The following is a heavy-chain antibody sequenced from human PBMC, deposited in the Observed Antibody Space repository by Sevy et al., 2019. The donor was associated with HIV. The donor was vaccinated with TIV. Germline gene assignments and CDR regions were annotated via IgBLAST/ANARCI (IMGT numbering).Heavy chain of an antibody. V-gene: IGHV3-30-3*01. CDR1: GFTFSSYA. CDR3: ARGGHDYGDFYYFDY. J-gene: IGHJ4*02. CDR2: ISYDGSNK. D-gene: IGHD4-17*01. Sequence: GGSLRLSCAASGFTFSSYAMHWVRQAPGKGLEWVAVISYDGSNKYYAGSVKGRFTISRDNSKNTLYLQMNSLGAEDTAVYYCARGGHDYGDFYYFDYWGQGTLVTVSS.